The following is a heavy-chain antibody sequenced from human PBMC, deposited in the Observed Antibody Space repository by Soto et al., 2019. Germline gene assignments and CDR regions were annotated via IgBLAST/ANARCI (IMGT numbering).Heavy chain of an antibody. V-gene: IGHV2-26*01. J-gene: IGHJ6*02. Sequence: SGPTLVNPTETLTLTSTVSGFSLCNARMGVSWIRQPPGKALEWLAHIFSNDEKSYSTSLKSRLTISKDTSKSQVVLTMTNMDPVDTATYYCARWHDYYYGMDVWGQGTTVTVSS. CDR2: IFSNDEK. CDR3: ARWHDYYYGMDV. CDR1: GFSLCNARMG.